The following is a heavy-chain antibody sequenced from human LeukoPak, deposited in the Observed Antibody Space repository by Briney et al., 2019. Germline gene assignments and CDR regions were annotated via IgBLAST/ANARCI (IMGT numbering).Heavy chain of an antibody. CDR3: ATSIYSSTWYDAFDI. J-gene: IGHJ3*02. CDR2: INTNTGNP. V-gene: IGHV7-4-1*02. D-gene: IGHD6-13*01. CDR1: GGTFSNDS. Sequence: ASVKVSCKVSGGTFSNDSITWVRQAPGQGLEWMGWINTNTGNPTYAQGFTGRFVFSLDTSVSTAYLQINSLKAEDTAVYYCATSIYSSTWYDAFDIWGQGTMVTVSS.